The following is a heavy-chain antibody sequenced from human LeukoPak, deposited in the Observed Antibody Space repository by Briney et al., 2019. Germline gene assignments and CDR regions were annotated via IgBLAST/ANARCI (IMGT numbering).Heavy chain of an antibody. CDR1: AGTFSNYA. Sequence: GASVTVSCKASAGTFSNYAISWERQAPGQGLEWMGGIIPIFGMPDYSQKFRGRVTITADESTATAYMELRSLRSEDTAVYYCARHEKDAVEVPAVQDHPKFYYYYMDVWGKGTTVTISS. CDR3: ARHEKDAVEVPAVQDHPKFYYYYMDV. CDR2: IIPIFGMP. J-gene: IGHJ6*03. V-gene: IGHV1-69*13. D-gene: IGHD2-2*01.